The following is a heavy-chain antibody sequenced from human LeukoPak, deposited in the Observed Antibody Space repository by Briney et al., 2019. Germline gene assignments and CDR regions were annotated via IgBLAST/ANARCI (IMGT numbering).Heavy chain of an antibody. D-gene: IGHD6-19*01. CDR2: IYHSGST. CDR1: GGSFSGYY. J-gene: IGHJ3*02. Sequence: SETLSLTCAVYGGSFSGYYWSWIRQPPGKGLEWIGEIYHSGSTNYNPSLKSRVTISVDKSKNQFSLKLSSVTAADTAVYYCARVAAAGTSLTTVDAFDIWGQGTMVTVSS. CDR3: ARVAAAGTSLTTVDAFDI. V-gene: IGHV4-34*01.